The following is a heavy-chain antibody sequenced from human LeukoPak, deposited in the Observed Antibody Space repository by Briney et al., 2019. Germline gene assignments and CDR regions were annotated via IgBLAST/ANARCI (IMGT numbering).Heavy chain of an antibody. D-gene: IGHD6-19*01. J-gene: IGHJ6*03. CDR2: INHSGST. V-gene: IGHV4-34*01. Sequence: SETLSLTCAVYGGSFSGYYWSWIRQPPGKGLEWIGEINHSGSTNYNPSLKSRVTISVDTSKNQFSLKLSSVTAADTAVYYCARQPSGRYTGYYYYMDVWGKGTTVTISS. CDR1: GGSFSGYY. CDR3: ARQPSGRYTGYYYYMDV.